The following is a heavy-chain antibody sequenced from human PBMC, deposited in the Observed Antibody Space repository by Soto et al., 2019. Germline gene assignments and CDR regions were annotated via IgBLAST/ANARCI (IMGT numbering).Heavy chain of an antibody. V-gene: IGHV3-30-3*01. CDR1: GFTFSSYA. CDR2: ISYDGSNK. CDR3: LLPPMH. Sequence: QVQLVESGGGVVQPGRSLRLSCAASGFTFSSYAMHWVRQAPGKGLEWVAVISYDGSNKYYAESVKGRFTISRDNSKSTLYLQMNSLRAEDSAVYYCLLPPMHWGQGTLVTVSS. J-gene: IGHJ4*02.